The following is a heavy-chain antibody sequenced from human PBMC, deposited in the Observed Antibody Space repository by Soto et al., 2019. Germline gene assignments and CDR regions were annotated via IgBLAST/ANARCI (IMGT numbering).Heavy chain of an antibody. CDR3: ARVGMYATLSCSPP. D-gene: IGHD2-8*01. CDR1: GGSISSSNW. Sequence: QVQLQESGPGLVKPSGTLSLTCAVSGGSISSSNWWSWVRQPPGKGLEWIGEIYHSGSTNYNPSLTSRLTTPVKKPKNRFPLRLSSVPAADTAVYYGARVGMYATLSCSPPRGQAPLLTVS. J-gene: IGHJ4*02. CDR2: IYHSGST. V-gene: IGHV4-4*02.